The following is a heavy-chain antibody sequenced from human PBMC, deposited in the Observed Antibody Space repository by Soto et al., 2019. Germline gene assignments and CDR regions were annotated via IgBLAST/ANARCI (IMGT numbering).Heavy chain of an antibody. CDR1: GYTFTSYY. D-gene: IGHD3-22*01. V-gene: IGHV1-46*01. CDR3: ARDRVDYYDSSGYPGWFDP. Sequence: ASVKVSCKASGYTFTSYYMHWVRQAPGQGLEWMGIINPSGGSTSYAQKLQGRVTMTRDTSTSTVYMELSSLRSEDTAVYYCARDRVDYYDSSGYPGWFDPWGQGTLVTVSS. CDR2: INPSGGST. J-gene: IGHJ5*02.